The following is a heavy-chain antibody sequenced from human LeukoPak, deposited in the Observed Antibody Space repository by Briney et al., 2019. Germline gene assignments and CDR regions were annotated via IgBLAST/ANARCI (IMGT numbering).Heavy chain of an antibody. CDR2: INTNTGNP. Sequence: EASVKVSCKASGYTFTSYAMNWVRQAPGQGLKWMGWINTNTGNPTYAQGFTGRFVFSLDTSVSTAYLQISSLKAEDTAVYYCARDPYYYDSSGHDAFDIWGQGTMVTVSS. J-gene: IGHJ3*02. CDR1: GYTFTSYA. D-gene: IGHD3-22*01. V-gene: IGHV7-4-1*02. CDR3: ARDPYYYDSSGHDAFDI.